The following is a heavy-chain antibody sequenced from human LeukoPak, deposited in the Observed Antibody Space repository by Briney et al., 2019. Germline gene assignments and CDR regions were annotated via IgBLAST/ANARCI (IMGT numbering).Heavy chain of an antibody. J-gene: IGHJ4*02. CDR3: ARERTYYYDSSGYYGVYDFDY. V-gene: IGHV1-18*01. CDR1: GYTFTSYG. D-gene: IGHD3-22*01. CDR2: ISAYNGNT. Sequence: ASVKVSCKASGYTFTSYGISWVRQAPGQGLEWMGWISAYNGNTNYAQKLQGRVTMTTDTSTSTAYMELRSLRSDDTAVYYCARERTYYYDSSGYYGVYDFDYWGQGTLVTVSS.